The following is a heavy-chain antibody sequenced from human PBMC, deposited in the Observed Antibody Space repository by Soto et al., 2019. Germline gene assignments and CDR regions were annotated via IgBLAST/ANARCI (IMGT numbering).Heavy chain of an antibody. CDR3: ALGVVAAAGTFDY. CDR1: GYNFVDHY. CDR2: IDPQNGVA. V-gene: IGHV1-2*02. Sequence: ASVKVSCKASGYNFVDHYIHWLRQTPGQGFEWMGYIDPQNGVARLSQNFKYRVIMTRDTSTSTVYMELSSLRSEDTAVYYCALGVVAAAGTFDYWGQGTLVTVSS. J-gene: IGHJ4*02. D-gene: IGHD6-13*01.